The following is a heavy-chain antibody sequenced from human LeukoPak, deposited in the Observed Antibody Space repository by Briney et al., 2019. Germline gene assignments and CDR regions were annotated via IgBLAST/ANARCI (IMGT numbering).Heavy chain of an antibody. V-gene: IGHV1-69*13. CDR3: ARDPQPYYYESTLGYYYYGMDV. CDR1: GGTFSSYA. D-gene: IGHD3-22*01. J-gene: IGHJ6*02. CDR2: IIPIFGTA. Sequence: GASVKVSCKASGGTFSSYAISWVRQAPGQGLEWMGGIIPIFGTANYAQKFQGRVTITADESASTAYMELSSLRSEDTAVYYCARDPQPYYYESTLGYYYYGMDVWGQGTTVTVSS.